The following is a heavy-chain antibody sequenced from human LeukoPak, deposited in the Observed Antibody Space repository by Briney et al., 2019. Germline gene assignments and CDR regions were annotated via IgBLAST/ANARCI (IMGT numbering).Heavy chain of an antibody. J-gene: IGHJ6*03. CDR2: ITTGRGET. Sequence: ASVKVSCKASGYTFTDYALHWVRQAPGQSLEWVGWITTGRGETRYSQEFQRRITFTRDTSASTVYMDLSDLRSEDTAVYYCARTYYYYYYMDVWGKGTTVTVSS. CDR1: GYTFTDYA. CDR3: ARTYYYYYYMDV. V-gene: IGHV1-3*03.